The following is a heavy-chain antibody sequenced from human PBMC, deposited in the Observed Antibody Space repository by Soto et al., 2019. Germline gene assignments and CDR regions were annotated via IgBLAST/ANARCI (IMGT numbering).Heavy chain of an antibody. CDR3: ARVRLPGYCSGGSCYSAAFDI. D-gene: IGHD2-15*01. CDR1: GGSISSGDYY. V-gene: IGHV4-30-4*01. J-gene: IGHJ3*02. Sequence: PSETLSLTCTVSGGSISSGDYYWSWIRQPPGKGLGWIGYIYYSGSTYYNPSLKSRVTISVDTSKNQFSLKLSSVTAADTAVYYCARVRLPGYCSGGSCYSAAFDIWGQGTMVTVSS. CDR2: IYYSGST.